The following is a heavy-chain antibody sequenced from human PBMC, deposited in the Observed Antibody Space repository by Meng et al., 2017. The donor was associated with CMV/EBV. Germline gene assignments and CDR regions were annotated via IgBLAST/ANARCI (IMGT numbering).Heavy chain of an antibody. V-gene: IGHV1-2*02. CDR2: INPNTGGT. CDR1: GYTFTGYY. J-gene: IGHJ6*02. CDR3: ARDSLGSSSHYYYYGMDV. Sequence: ASVKVSCKASGYTFTGYYIHWVRQAPGQGLEWMGWINPNTGGTNYAQKFQGRVTMTRDTSISTAYMELSRLRSDDTAVYYCARDSLGSSSHYYYYGMDVWGQGTTVTVSS. D-gene: IGHD6-6*01.